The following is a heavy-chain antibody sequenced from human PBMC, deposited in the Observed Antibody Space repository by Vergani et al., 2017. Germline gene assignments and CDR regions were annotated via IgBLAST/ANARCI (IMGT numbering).Heavy chain of an antibody. CDR3: VRTVALWFGETKEGGWFDP. CDR2: IYHTGCA. J-gene: IGHJ5*02. CDR1: GYSITSGYY. Sequence: QVQLLESGPGLLKPSETLSLTCSVSGYSITSGYYWGWIRQPPGRGLEWFGSIYHTGCAYYNPSLKSRVTVSVDTSMNQVSLKLNSVTAADTAVYYCVRTVALWFGETKEGGWFDPWGQGTLVTVTS. D-gene: IGHD3-10*01. V-gene: IGHV4-38-2*01.